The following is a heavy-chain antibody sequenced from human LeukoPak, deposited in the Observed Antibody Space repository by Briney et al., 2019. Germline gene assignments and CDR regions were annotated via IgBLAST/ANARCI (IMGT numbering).Heavy chain of an antibody. Sequence: SETLSLTCTVSGGSISSYYWSWIRQPPGKGLEWIGYIYYSGSTNYNPSLKSRVTISVDTYKNQFSLKLSSVTAADTAVYYCARDDIGYCSSTSCSHYFDYWGQGTLVTVSS. J-gene: IGHJ4*02. CDR1: GGSISSYY. CDR2: IYYSGST. CDR3: ARDDIGYCSSTSCSHYFDY. V-gene: IGHV4-59*01. D-gene: IGHD2-2*01.